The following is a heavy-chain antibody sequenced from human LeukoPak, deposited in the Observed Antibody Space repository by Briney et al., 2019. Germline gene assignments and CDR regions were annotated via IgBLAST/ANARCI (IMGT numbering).Heavy chain of an antibody. D-gene: IGHD3-22*01. CDR2: IYHSGST. J-gene: IGHJ4*02. Sequence: SETLSLTCTVSGGSISSGGHSWSWIRQPPGKGLEWIGYIYHSGSTYYNPSLKSRVTISVDRSKNQFSLKLSSVIAADTAVYYCARVYDSSGYIDYWGQGTLVTVSS. CDR3: ARVYDSSGYIDY. CDR1: GGSISSGGHS. V-gene: IGHV4-30-2*01.